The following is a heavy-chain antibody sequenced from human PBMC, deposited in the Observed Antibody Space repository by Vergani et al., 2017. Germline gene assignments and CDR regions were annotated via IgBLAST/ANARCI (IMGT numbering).Heavy chain of an antibody. CDR2: IWYDGSNK. CDR1: GFTFSSYG. CDR3: ARDLAGRIWFGELSGLDV. Sequence: QVQLVESGGGVVQPGRSLRLSCAASGFTFSSYGMQWVRQAPGKGLEWVAVIWYDGSNKYYADSVKGRFTISRDNSKNTLYLQMNSLRAEDTAVYYCARDLAGRIWFGELSGLDVWGQGTTVTVSS. D-gene: IGHD3-10*01. V-gene: IGHV3-33*01. J-gene: IGHJ6*02.